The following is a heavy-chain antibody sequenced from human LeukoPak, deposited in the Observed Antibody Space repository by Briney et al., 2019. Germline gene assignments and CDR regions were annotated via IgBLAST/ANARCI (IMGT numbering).Heavy chain of an antibody. Sequence: GGSLRLSCAASGFTFSSYAMSWVRQAPGKGLEWGSAISGSGGSTYYADSVKGRFTISRDNSRNTLYLQMNSLRAEDTAVYYCANAATDDSQSYWGQGTLVTVSS. D-gene: IGHD4-11*01. J-gene: IGHJ4*02. CDR2: ISGSGGST. CDR1: GFTFSSYA. CDR3: ANAATDDSQSY. V-gene: IGHV3-23*01.